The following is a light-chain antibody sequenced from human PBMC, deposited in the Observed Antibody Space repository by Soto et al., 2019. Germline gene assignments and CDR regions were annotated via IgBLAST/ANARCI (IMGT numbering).Light chain of an antibody. Sequence: EIVMTQSPATLSVSPGERATLSCRASQSVSSNLAWYQQKPGQAPRLVIYGASTKATGIPDRFSGSGSGTEFTLTVSSFQSESFAVNYGPKYKNRPTRTFGQGTKVEIK. CDR2: GAS. CDR1: QSVSSN. J-gene: IGKJ1*01. CDR3: PKYKNRPTRT. V-gene: IGKV3-15*01.